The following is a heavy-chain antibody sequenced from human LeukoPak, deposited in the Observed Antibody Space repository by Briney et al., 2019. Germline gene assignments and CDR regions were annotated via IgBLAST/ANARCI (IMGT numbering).Heavy chain of an antibody. J-gene: IGHJ3*02. Sequence: SETLSLTCAVSGGSISSGGYSWSWIRQPPGKGLEWIGYIYHSGSTYYNPSLKSRVTISVDRSKNQFSLKLSSVTAADTAVYYCARMAKRCGSEKNAFDIWGQGTMVTVSS. D-gene: IGHD6-25*01. V-gene: IGHV4-30-2*01. CDR1: GGSISSGGYS. CDR2: IYHSGST. CDR3: ARMAKRCGSEKNAFDI.